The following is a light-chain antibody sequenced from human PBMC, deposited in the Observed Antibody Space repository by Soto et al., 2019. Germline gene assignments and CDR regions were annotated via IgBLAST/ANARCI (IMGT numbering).Light chain of an antibody. J-gene: IGLJ1*01. CDR2: GNN. CDR3: QSYDNGLTYV. Sequence: QSVLTQPPSVSGAPGQSITISCTGSSSNIGAGYDVHWYQQVPGTAPKLLIYGNNNRASGVPDRFSVSKSGTSASLAISGFQAEDEADYYCQSYDNGLTYVFGTGTKLTVL. CDR1: SSNIGAGYD. V-gene: IGLV1-40*01.